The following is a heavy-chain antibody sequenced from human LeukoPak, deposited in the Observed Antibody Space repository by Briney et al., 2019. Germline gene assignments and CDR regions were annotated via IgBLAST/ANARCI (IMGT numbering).Heavy chain of an antibody. V-gene: IGHV4-39*07. Sequence: PSETLSLTCTVSGGSISSSSYYWGWIRQPPGKGLEWIGSIYYSGSTYYNPSLKSRVTISVDTSKNQFSLKLSSVTAADTAVYYCARLVSGYSGYVYYYYYMDVWGKGTTVTVSS. D-gene: IGHD5-12*01. J-gene: IGHJ6*03. CDR2: IYYSGST. CDR1: GGSISSSSYY. CDR3: ARLVSGYSGYVYYYYYMDV.